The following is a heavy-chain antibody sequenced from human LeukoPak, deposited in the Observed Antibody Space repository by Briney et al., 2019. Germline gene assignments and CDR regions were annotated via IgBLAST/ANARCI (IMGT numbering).Heavy chain of an antibody. J-gene: IGHJ3*02. D-gene: IGHD3-3*01. V-gene: IGHV3-74*01. CDR1: GFTFSTYW. CDR3: ARGAFGVYAFDI. CDR2: ITPDGTST. Sequence: PGGSLRLSREASGFTFSTYWMHWVRQAPGKGLVWVSRITPDGTSTTYADSVKGRFTISRDNAKNTLYVQMNSLRAEDTAVYYCARGAFGVYAFDIWGQGTMVTVSS.